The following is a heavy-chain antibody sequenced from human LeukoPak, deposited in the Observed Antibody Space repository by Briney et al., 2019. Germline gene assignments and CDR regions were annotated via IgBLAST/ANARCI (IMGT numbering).Heavy chain of an antibody. V-gene: IGHV3-7*05. CDR3: AGAPKPWLQLN. J-gene: IGHJ4*02. Sequence: GGSLRLSCAASGFTFSNYWMIWVRQAPGKGLVWVANIKEDGTETRYVDSVKGRFTISRDNAQNSLYLLMNSLSADDTAVYYCAGAPKPWLQLNWGQGTLVTVSS. D-gene: IGHD5-24*01. CDR1: GFTFSNYW. CDR2: IKEDGTET.